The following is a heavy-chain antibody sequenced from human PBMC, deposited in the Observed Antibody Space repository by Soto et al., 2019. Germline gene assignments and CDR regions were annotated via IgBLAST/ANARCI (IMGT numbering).Heavy chain of an antibody. V-gene: IGHV4-61*01. CDR2: IYYSGST. J-gene: IGHJ3*02. CDR1: GGSVSSGSYY. Sequence: PSETLSLTCTVSGGSVSSGSYYWSWIRQPPGKGLEWIGYIYYSGSTNYNPSLKSRVTISVDTSKNQFSLKLSSVTAADTAVYYCARHPTYYYDSSGYTRGFDIWGQGTMVTVSS. CDR3: ARHPTYYYDSSGYTRGFDI. D-gene: IGHD3-22*01.